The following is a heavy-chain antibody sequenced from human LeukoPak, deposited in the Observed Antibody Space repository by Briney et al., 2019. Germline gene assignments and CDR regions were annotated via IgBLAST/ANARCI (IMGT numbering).Heavy chain of an antibody. D-gene: IGHD3-22*01. Sequence: GGSLRLSCAASGFAFSSYSMNWVRQAPGKGLEWVSSISSSSSYIYYADSVKGRFTISRDNAKNSLYLQMNSLRAEDTAVYYCASSDDSSGYPLDAFDIWGQGTMVTVSS. CDR3: ASSDDSSGYPLDAFDI. V-gene: IGHV3-21*01. CDR2: ISSSSSYI. CDR1: GFAFSSYS. J-gene: IGHJ3*02.